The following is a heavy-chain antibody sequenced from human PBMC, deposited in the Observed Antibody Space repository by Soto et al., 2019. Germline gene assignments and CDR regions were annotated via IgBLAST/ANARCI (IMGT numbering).Heavy chain of an antibody. CDR2: ISDSGST. D-gene: IGHD2-2*01. CDR1: GFTFTNYA. V-gene: IGHV3-23*01. J-gene: IGHJ4*02. Sequence: EVQLLESGGVLVQPGGSLRLSCAASGFTFTNYAMNWVRLAPGKGLEWVSTISDSGSTYYADCVKGRFTISRDNSKNTLYLHMSSLRAEDTAVYFCAKGVDGPHCTRTSCLFYFDYWGQGTLVTVSS. CDR3: AKGVDGPHCTRTSCLFYFDY.